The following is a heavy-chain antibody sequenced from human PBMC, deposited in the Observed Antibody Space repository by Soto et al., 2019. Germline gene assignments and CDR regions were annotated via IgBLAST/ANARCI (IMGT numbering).Heavy chain of an antibody. V-gene: IGHV1-69*02. D-gene: IGHD2-2*01. J-gene: IGHJ5*02. Sequence: QVQLVQSGAEVKKPGSSVKVSCKASGGTFSSYTISWVRQAPGQGLEWMGRIIPILGIANYAQKFQGRVTITADKPTSTAYMELSSLRSEDTAVYYCARNLGHYSSNSYSNWFDPWGQGTLVTVSS. CDR2: IIPILGIA. CDR3: ARNLGHYSSNSYSNWFDP. CDR1: GGTFSSYT.